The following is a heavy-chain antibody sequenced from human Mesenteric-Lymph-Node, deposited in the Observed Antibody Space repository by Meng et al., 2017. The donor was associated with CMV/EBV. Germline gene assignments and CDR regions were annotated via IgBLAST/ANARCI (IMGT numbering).Heavy chain of an antibody. CDR2: ISSNGGNT. V-gene: IGHV3-64*01. CDR3: ARDLYGSGGDWFDP. Sequence: SGFTFSSYAMHWVRQAPGKGLEYVSAISSNGGNTYYANSVKGRFTISRDNSKNTLYLQMGSLRAEDMAVYYCARDLYGSGGDWFDPWGQGTLVTVSS. D-gene: IGHD3-10*01. CDR1: GFTFSSYA. J-gene: IGHJ5*02.